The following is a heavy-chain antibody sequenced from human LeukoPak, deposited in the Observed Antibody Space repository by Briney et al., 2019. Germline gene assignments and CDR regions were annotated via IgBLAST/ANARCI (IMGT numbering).Heavy chain of an antibody. J-gene: IGHJ4*02. V-gene: IGHV4-31*03. Sequence: SETLSLTCTVSGGSISSGGYYWSWIRQHPGKGLEWIGYIYYSGSTYYNPSLKSRVTISVDTSKNQFSLKLSSVTAADTAVYYCARGVPDSPYYDFWSGTAPPYYFDYWGQGTLVTVSS. CDR1: GGSISSGGYY. CDR3: ARGVPDSPYYDFWSGTAPPYYFDY. D-gene: IGHD3-3*01. CDR2: IYYSGST.